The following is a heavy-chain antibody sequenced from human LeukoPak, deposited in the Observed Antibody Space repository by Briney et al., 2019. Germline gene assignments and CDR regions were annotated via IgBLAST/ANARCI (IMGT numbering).Heavy chain of an antibody. D-gene: IGHD2-2*01. J-gene: IGHJ4*02. CDR1: GGSVSSGSYY. Sequence: SETLPLTCTVSGGSVSSGSYYWSWIRQPPGKGLEWIGYIYYSGSTNYNPSLKSRVTISVDTSKNQFSLKLSSVTAADTAVYYCARVEDCSSTSCYTFDYWGQGTLVTVSS. V-gene: IGHV4-61*01. CDR3: ARVEDCSSTSCYTFDY. CDR2: IYYSGST.